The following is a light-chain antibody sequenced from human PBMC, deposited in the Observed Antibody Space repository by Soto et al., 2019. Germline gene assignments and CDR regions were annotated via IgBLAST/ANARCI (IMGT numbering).Light chain of an antibody. CDR1: QSVSSY. CDR2: DAS. J-gene: IGKJ2*01. Sequence: EIVLTQSPATLSLSPGERATLSCRASQSVSSYLAWYQQKPVQAPRLLIYDASNRATGIPARFSGSGSGTDFTLTISSLEPADSAVYYCQQRSNWPPTFGQGTKLEIK. V-gene: IGKV3-11*01. CDR3: QQRSNWPPT.